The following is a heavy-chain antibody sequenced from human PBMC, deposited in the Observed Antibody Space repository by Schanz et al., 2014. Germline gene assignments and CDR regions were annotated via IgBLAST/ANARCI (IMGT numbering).Heavy chain of an antibody. Sequence: EAQVVESGGGLVKPGGSLRLSCVASGSTFSNACMNWVRQGPGNRLEWVSRIQSDGSITTYADSVKGRFAISRDNAKNTLYLQMNSLRAEDTAVYYCAKERIAAAWTFDYWGQGTLVTVSS. J-gene: IGHJ4*02. CDR2: IQSDGSIT. D-gene: IGHD6-13*01. CDR1: GSTFSNAC. CDR3: AKERIAAAWTFDY. V-gene: IGHV3-74*01.